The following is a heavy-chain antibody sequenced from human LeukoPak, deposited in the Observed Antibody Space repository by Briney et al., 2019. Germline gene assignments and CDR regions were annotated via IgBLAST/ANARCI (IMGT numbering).Heavy chain of an antibody. J-gene: IGHJ4*02. D-gene: IGHD3-16*02. CDR2: ISASTTTI. CDR3: ARDGIYDYVWGSYPPFDY. V-gene: IGHV3-48*04. CDR1: GFTFSSYW. Sequence: GGSLRLSCAASGFTFSSYWMHWVRQAPGKGLEWISYISASTTTIYYANSVKGRFTISRDNAKNSLYLQMNSLRAEDTAVYYCARDGIYDYVWGSYPPFDYWGQGTRVTVSS.